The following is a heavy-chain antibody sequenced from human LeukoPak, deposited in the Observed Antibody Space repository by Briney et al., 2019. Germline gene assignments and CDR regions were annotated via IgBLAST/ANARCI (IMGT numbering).Heavy chain of an antibody. J-gene: IGHJ4*02. CDR1: GFIFSTYS. CDR2: ISSSGSTI. D-gene: IGHD1-26*01. CDR3: TRGGLGSWTFDS. Sequence: GGSLRLSCAASGFIFSTYSMNWVRQAPGKGLEWVSYISSSGSTIYYADSVKGRFTISRDNAKYSLYLQMNSLRAEDTAVYYCTRGGLGSWTFDSWGQGTLVTVSS. V-gene: IGHV3-48*04.